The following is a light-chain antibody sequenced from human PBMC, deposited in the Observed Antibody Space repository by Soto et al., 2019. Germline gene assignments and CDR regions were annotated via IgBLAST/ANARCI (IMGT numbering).Light chain of an antibody. CDR3: QQYGSSPIT. CDR2: GAS. J-gene: IGKJ5*01. V-gene: IGKV3-20*01. Sequence: EIVLTQSPGTLSLSPGERATLSCRASQSVSSSYLAWYQQKPGQAPRLLIYGASSRDTGIPERFSGSGAGTDFTRPISRLEPEDVEVDYCQQYGSSPITFGQGTRLEIK. CDR1: QSVSSSY.